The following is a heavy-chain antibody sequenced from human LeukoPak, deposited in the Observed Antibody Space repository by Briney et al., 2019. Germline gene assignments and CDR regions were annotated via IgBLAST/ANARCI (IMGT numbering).Heavy chain of an antibody. Sequence: PGGSLRLSCAASGFTFSTYWMSWVRQAPGKGLEWVGNIKQDGSEKYYVDSVKGRFTISRDNAKNSLYLQMNSLRVEDTAVYYCAREIAAGTGLDYWGQGTLVTVSS. CDR3: AREIAAGTGLDY. J-gene: IGHJ4*02. D-gene: IGHD6-13*01. V-gene: IGHV3-7*01. CDR2: IKQDGSEK. CDR1: GFTFSTYW.